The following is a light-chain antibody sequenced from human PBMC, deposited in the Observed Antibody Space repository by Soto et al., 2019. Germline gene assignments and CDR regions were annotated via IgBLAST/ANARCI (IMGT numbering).Light chain of an antibody. Sequence: DIQMTQSPSTLSASVGDGVTITCRASQRISTWLAWYQQKPGKAPKLLISDASSLETGVPSRFSGSGSGTDFTLTISNLQPEDFAVYYCQQTYSSPRTFGQGTKVDIK. V-gene: IGKV1-5*01. CDR2: DAS. CDR3: QQTYSSPRT. J-gene: IGKJ1*01. CDR1: QRISTW.